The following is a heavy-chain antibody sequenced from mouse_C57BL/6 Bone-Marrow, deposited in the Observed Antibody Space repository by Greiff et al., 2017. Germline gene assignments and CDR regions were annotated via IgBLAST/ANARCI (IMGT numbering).Heavy chain of an antibody. Sequence: QVQLQQPGAELVKPGASVKMSCKASGYTFTSYWITWVKQRPGQGLEWIGDIYPGSGSTNYNEKFKSKATLTVDTSSSTAYMQLSRLTSADSAVYYCARPYYSNYWYFDVWGTGTTVTVSS. CDR1: GYTFTSYW. V-gene: IGHV1-55*01. CDR2: IYPGSGST. J-gene: IGHJ1*03. CDR3: ARPYYSNYWYFDV. D-gene: IGHD2-5*01.